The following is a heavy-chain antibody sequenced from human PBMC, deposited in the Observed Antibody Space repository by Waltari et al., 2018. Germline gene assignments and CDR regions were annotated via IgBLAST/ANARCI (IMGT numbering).Heavy chain of an antibody. Sequence: QVQLQESGPGLVKPSETLSLTCAVSGYSISSGYYWGWIRQPPGKGLEWIGSIYHSGSTYYNPSLKSRVTISVDTSKNQFSLKLSSVTAAGTAVYYCARRGSSWSHDYWGQGTLVTVSS. D-gene: IGHD6-13*01. CDR3: ARRGSSWSHDY. V-gene: IGHV4-38-2*01. CDR2: IYHSGST. CDR1: GYSISSGYY. J-gene: IGHJ4*02.